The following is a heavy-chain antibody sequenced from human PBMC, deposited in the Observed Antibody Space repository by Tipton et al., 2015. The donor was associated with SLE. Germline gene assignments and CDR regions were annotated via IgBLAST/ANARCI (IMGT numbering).Heavy chain of an antibody. CDR2: VYYSGST. V-gene: IGHV4-39*07. D-gene: IGHD5-24*01. J-gene: IGHJ4*02. Sequence: TLSLTCTVSGASISSSSYYWVWFRQPPGKGLEWTGSVYYSGSTYYNPSLKSRVTISVDTSKNQFSLRLTSVTAADTAVYYCARAGDRRDGYNFALNYWGQGTLVTVS. CDR3: ARAGDRRDGYNFALNY. CDR1: GASISSSSYY.